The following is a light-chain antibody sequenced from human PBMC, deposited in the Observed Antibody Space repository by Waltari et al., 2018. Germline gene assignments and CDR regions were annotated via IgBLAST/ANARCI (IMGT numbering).Light chain of an antibody. Sequence: QLVLTQSPSASASLGASVKLTCTLSSGHINNVIAWLQQRPEKGPRYLMKVNSDGSHNKGDDIPDRFSGSGSGAERYLSISSLQSEDEADYFCQTGGHGTWVFGGGTKLTVL. J-gene: IGLJ3*02. V-gene: IGLV4-69*01. CDR3: QTGGHGTWV. CDR1: SGHINNV. CDR2: VNSDGSH.